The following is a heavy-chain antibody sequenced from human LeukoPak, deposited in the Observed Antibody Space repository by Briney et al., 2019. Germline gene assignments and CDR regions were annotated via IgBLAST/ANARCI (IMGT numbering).Heavy chain of an antibody. CDR1: GGSISSYY. CDR2: IYYSGST. D-gene: IGHD3-22*01. CDR3: ARGPHLETYYYDSSGYYYGNY. Sequence: SETLSLTCTVSGGSISSYYWSWIRQPPGKGLEWIGYIYYSGSTNYNPSLKSRVTISVDTSKNQFSLKLSSVTAADTAVYYCARGPHLETYYYDSSGYYYGNYWGQGTLVTVSS. J-gene: IGHJ4*02. V-gene: IGHV4-59*12.